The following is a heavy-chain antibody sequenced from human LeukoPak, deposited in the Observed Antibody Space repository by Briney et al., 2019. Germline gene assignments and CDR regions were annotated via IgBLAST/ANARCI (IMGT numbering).Heavy chain of an antibody. CDR2: IYTSGST. CDR1: VGSIISGSYY. J-gene: IGHJ4*02. V-gene: IGHV4-61*02. D-gene: IGHD2-2*02. Sequence: SQTLSVTCTVTVGSIISGSYYGRWIRQPAGKGLEWIGCIYTSGSTNYNTSLKSRVTTSVDTSKNQFSLKLSSVTAADTAVYYCVAQGLPVGPAAILVRREYYFDYWGQGTLVTVSS. CDR3: VAQGLPVGPAAILVRREYYFDY.